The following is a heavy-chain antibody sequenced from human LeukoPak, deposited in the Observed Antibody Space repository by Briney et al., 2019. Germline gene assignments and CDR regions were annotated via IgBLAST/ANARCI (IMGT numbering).Heavy chain of an antibody. CDR1: GYTFTGYY. V-gene: IGHV1-2*04. CDR2: INPNSGGT. CDR3: ARDAVYAGLDY. J-gene: IGHJ4*02. Sequence: ASVKVSYKASGYTFTGYYMHWVRQAPGQGLEWMGWINPNSGGTNYAQKFQGWVTMTRDTSISTAYMELSRLRSDDTAVYCCARDAVYAGLDYWGQGTLVTVSS. D-gene: IGHD1-14*01.